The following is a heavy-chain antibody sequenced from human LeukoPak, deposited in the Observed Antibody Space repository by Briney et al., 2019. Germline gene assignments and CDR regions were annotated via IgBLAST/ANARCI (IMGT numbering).Heavy chain of an antibody. V-gene: IGHV5-51*01. J-gene: IGHJ3*02. CDR3: ARHAIYSDSSSAFEI. Sequence: GESLKISCKGSGYSFTSYWIGWVRQMPGKGLEWMGIIYPGDSNTRYSPSFQGQVTISADKSISTAYLQWSSLKASDTAMYYCARHAIYSDSSSAFEIWGQGTMVTVSS. CDR1: GYSFTSYW. CDR2: IYPGDSNT. D-gene: IGHD6-6*01.